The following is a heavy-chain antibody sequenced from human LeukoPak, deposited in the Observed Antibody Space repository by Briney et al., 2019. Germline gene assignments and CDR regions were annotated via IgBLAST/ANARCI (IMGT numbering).Heavy chain of an antibody. CDR2: ISAYNGKT. D-gene: IGHD5-18*01. V-gene: IGHV1-18*01. J-gene: IGHJ4*02. Sequence: ASVKVSCKASGYTFSTYGITWVRQAPGQGLEWMGWISAYNGKTNYVQKLQGRVTMTTDTSTTTAYMELRSLRSDDTAMYYCATGRYGYSYGYELEYWGQGALVTVSS. CDR1: GYTFSTYG. CDR3: ATGRYGYSYGYELEY.